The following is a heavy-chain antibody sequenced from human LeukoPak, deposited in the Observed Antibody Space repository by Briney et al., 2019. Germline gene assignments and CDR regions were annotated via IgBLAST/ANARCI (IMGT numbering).Heavy chain of an antibody. CDR1: GYTLTGYY. D-gene: IGHD4-17*01. V-gene: IGHV1-2*02. Sequence: PGASVKVSCKASGYTLTGYYMHWVRQAPGQGLEWMGWINPNNGGTNYAQKFQGRVTMTRDTSISTAYMELSRLRSDDTAVYYCARVYGDYRKDFDYWGQGTLVTVSS. CDR3: ARVYGDYRKDFDY. J-gene: IGHJ4*02. CDR2: INPNNGGT.